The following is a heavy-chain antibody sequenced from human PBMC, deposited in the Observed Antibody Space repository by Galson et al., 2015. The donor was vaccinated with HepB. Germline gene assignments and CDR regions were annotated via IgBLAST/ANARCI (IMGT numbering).Heavy chain of an antibody. J-gene: IGHJ4*02. CDR3: ARIPPYCSSTSCPLDY. CDR2: VGWDDDK. D-gene: IGHD2-2*01. CDR1: GFPHSTSGRC. Sequence: PPLVQPTQTLTLTCTFSGFPHSTSGRCVSWIRHPPWKALGWLARVGWDDDKYYSTSLKTKLTISKATSKNQMVLTMTNMDPVDTATYYCARIPPYCSSTSCPLDYWGQGTLVTVSS. V-gene: IGHV2-70*11.